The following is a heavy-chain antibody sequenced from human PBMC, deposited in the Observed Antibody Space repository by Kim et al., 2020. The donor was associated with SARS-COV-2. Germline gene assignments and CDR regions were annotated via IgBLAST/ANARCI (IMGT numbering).Heavy chain of an antibody. J-gene: IGHJ4*02. Sequence: GGSLRLSCAASGFTFSSYAMSWVRQAPGKGLEWVSAISGSGGSTYYADSVKGRFTISRDNSKNTLYLQMNSLRAEDTAVYYCAKGRTKTPTGLDYSPDYWGQGTLVTVSS. CDR2: ISGSGGST. CDR3: AKGRTKTPTGLDYSPDY. V-gene: IGHV3-23*01. D-gene: IGHD1-1*01. CDR1: GFTFSSYA.